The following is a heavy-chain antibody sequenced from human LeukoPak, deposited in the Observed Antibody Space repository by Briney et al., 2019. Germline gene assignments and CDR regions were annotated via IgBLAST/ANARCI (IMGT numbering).Heavy chain of an antibody. Sequence: SETLSLTCTVSGGSISSSSYYWGWIRQPPGKGLEWIGSIYYSGTTYYNSSLKSRVTISEDTSKNRFSLMLTSVTAADPAVYYCARQVSDYFYYYIDVWGEGTTVIVSS. CDR1: GGSISSSSYY. V-gene: IGHV4-39*01. CDR3: ARQVSDYFYYYIDV. J-gene: IGHJ6*03. CDR2: IYYSGTT.